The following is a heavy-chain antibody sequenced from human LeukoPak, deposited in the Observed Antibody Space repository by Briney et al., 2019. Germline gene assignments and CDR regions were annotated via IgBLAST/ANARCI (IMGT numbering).Heavy chain of an antibody. J-gene: IGHJ4*02. CDR2: IKEDGSEK. CDR3: ASGRQLGY. D-gene: IGHD6-13*01. CDR1: GVTFSNYW. Sequence: GGSLRLFCAASGVTFSNYWMSWVRQARGKGLEWGANIKEDGSEKYYVDSVKGRSTISRDNARNSLYLQMNSLRAEDTAVYYCASGRQLGYWGQGTLVTVSS. V-gene: IGHV3-7*01.